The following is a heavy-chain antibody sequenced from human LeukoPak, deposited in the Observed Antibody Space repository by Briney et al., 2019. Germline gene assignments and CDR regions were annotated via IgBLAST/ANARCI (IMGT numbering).Heavy chain of an antibody. CDR1: GYTFTSHY. CDR2: ISADNDNT. Sequence: ASVKVSCKASGYTFTSHYMHWVRQAPGQGLEWMGWISADNDNTNYTENLQGRVTMTTDTSTSTAYMELRSLRSDDTAVYYCARVEVAYNDSSGYYYLFDYWGQGTLVTVSS. CDR3: ARVEVAYNDSSGYYYLFDY. J-gene: IGHJ4*02. D-gene: IGHD3-22*01. V-gene: IGHV1-18*04.